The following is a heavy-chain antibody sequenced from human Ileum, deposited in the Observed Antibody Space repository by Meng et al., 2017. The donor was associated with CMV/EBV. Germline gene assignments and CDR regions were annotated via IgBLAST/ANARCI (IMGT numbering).Heavy chain of an antibody. CDR3: ARGAFD. CDR2: IYDAGNT. J-gene: IGHJ4*02. V-gene: IGHV3-66*02. D-gene: IGHD2/OR15-2a*01. Sequence: GESLKISCAASGFTVSNNYMKWVRQAPGKGLEGVSVIYDAGNTYYADSVKGRFTSSRDNSKNTLYLQMHSLRVEDTAVYYCARGAFDWGQGTLGTVSS. CDR1: GFTVSNNY.